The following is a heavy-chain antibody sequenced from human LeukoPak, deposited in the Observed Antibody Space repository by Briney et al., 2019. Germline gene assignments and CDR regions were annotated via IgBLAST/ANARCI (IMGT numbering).Heavy chain of an antibody. CDR3: ARDSPIRYYDFWSGYEDSDY. D-gene: IGHD3-3*01. CDR1: GFTFSSYA. V-gene: IGHV3-23*01. Sequence: GGSLRLSCAASGFTFSSYAMSWVRQAPGKGLEWVSAISGSGGSTYYADSVKGRFTISRDNSKNTLYLQMSSLRSEDTAVYYCARDSPIRYYDFWSGYEDSDYWGQGTLVTVSS. CDR2: ISGSGGST. J-gene: IGHJ4*02.